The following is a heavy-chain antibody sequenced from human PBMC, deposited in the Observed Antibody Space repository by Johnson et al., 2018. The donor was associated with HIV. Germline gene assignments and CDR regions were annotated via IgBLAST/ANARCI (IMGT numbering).Heavy chain of an antibody. D-gene: IGHD3-10*01. CDR1: GFTFSSYG. Sequence: QVQLVESGGGVVQPGRSLRLSCAASGFTFSSYGMHWVRQAPGKGLEWVAVIWYDGSNKYYADSVKGRFTISRDNSKNTLYLQMNSLRAEDTAVYYCARRSGAFDAFDIWGQGTMVTVSS. CDR2: IWYDGSNK. V-gene: IGHV3-33*08. CDR3: ARRSGAFDAFDI. J-gene: IGHJ3*02.